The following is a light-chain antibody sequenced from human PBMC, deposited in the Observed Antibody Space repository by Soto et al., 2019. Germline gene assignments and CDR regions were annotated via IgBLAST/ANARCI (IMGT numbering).Light chain of an antibody. CDR1: QSVSSNY. Sequence: EIVLTQSPGTLSLSPGERATLSCRASQSVSSNYLAWYQQRPGQAPRLLIYGASSRATGIPDRFSVSGSGTDLTLTISRLEPQDFAVYYCQQYDSSPRTFGQGTK. J-gene: IGKJ1*01. V-gene: IGKV3-20*01. CDR2: GAS. CDR3: QQYDSSPRT.